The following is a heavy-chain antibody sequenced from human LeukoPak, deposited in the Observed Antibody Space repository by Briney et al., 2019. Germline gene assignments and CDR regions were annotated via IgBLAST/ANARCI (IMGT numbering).Heavy chain of an antibody. CDR3: ARGMGSEIAPLNYYMDV. J-gene: IGHJ6*03. V-gene: IGHV1-69*01. D-gene: IGHD2-8*01. CDR1: GGTFSSYA. CDR2: IIPIFGTA. Sequence: GASVKVSCKASGGTFSSYAISWVRQAPGQGLEWMGGIIPIFGTANYAQKFQGRVTITADESTSTAYMELSSLRSEDTAVYYCARGMGSEIAPLNYYMDVWGKGTTVTVSS.